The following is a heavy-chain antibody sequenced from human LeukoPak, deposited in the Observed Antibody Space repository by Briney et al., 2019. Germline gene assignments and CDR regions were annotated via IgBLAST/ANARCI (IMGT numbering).Heavy chain of an antibody. CDR1: GFTFSSYE. V-gene: IGHV3-48*03. CDR2: ISSSGSTI. J-gene: IGHJ6*04. Sequence: GGSLRLSCAAYGFTFSSYEMNWVRQAPGKGLEWVSYISSSGSTIYYADSVKGRFTISRDNANNSLYLQMNSLRAEDTAVYYCAELGITMIGGVWGKGTTVTISS. CDR3: AELGITMIGGV. D-gene: IGHD3-10*02.